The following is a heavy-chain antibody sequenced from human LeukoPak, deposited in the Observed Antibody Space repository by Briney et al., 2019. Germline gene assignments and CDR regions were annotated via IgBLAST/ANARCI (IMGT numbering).Heavy chain of an antibody. V-gene: IGHV3-7*03. CDR2: LNQDGTDK. J-gene: IGHJ5*02. CDR1: GFTFSGRW. CDR3: AREIVGTHKSRFDP. D-gene: IGHD1-26*01. Sequence: PGGSLRLSCAASGFTFSGRWVSWLRQAAAKGLEWVANLNQDGTDKYYVDSVKGRFTISRDNAKNSLYLQMNSLRAEDTAVYYCAREIVGTHKSRFDPWGQGTLVTVSS.